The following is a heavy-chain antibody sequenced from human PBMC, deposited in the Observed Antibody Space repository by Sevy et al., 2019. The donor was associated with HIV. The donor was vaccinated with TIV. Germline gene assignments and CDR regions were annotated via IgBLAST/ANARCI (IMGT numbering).Heavy chain of an antibody. J-gene: IGHJ6*02. Sequence: GGSLRLSCVASGFTFSDYYMSWIRQAPGKGLEWVSYISGSDGAIYYADSVKGRFTISRDNTKNSLYLQMTSLTAEDTAVYYGARDHVKDGDLGDYYYFAMDVWGQGTTVTVSS. CDR1: GFTFSDYY. CDR2: ISGSDGAI. D-gene: IGHD4-17*01. CDR3: ARDHVKDGDLGDYYYFAMDV. V-gene: IGHV3-11*01.